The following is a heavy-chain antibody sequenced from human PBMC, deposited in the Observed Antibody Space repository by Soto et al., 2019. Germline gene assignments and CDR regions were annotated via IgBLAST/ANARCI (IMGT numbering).Heavy chain of an antibody. CDR2: INTHNGNT. CDR3: TREGSAPYYYYGMDA. V-gene: IGHV1-18*01. Sequence: ASVKVSCXASGYTFTTYGISWVRQSPGQGLEWLGWINTHNGNTNYAQNLQGRVIMSADTSTSTAYMELRSLRSDDAAIYYCTREGSAPYYYYGMDAWGQGTTVTVSS. D-gene: IGHD3-10*01. J-gene: IGHJ6*02. CDR1: GYTFTTYG.